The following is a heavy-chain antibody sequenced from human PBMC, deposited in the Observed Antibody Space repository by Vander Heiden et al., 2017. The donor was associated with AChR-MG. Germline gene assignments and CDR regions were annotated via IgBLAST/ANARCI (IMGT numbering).Heavy chain of an antibody. CDR1: GYPVTSQY. CDR2: INASGGRT. CDR3: AREPVGVGEDGFDI. J-gene: IGHJ3*02. Sequence: QVQLVQSGAEVKKPGASVKVSGKTSGYPVTSQYIHCVRQTPGQGLEWMGMINASGGRTSYAQKFQGRVSLTSDTSTTTLFMELSRLTSEDTAIYYCAREPVGVGEDGFDIWGQGTVVTVSS. V-gene: IGHV1-46*01. D-gene: IGHD1-26*01.